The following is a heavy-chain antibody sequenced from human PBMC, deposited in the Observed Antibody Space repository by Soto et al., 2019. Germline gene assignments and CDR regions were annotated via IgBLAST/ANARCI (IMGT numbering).Heavy chain of an antibody. J-gene: IGHJ3*02. CDR1: GYSFAGHY. CDR3: ARDSHYDILTGYSRNAFDM. Sequence: GASVKVSCKTSGYSFAGHYLHWVRQAPGQGLDWMGWINPNSGGTIYSQKFQGRVTMTRDTSISTAHMVLTSLRSDDTAVYYCARDSHYDILTGYSRNAFDMWGRGTVVTVSS. CDR2: INPNSGGT. V-gene: IGHV1-2*02. D-gene: IGHD3-9*01.